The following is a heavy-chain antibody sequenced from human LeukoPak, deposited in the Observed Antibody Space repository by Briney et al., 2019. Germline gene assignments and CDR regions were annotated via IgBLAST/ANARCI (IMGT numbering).Heavy chain of an antibody. CDR2: ISGRGGST. CDR3: ARGGYYYDSSGYYYVFDY. V-gene: IGHV3-23*01. J-gene: IGHJ4*02. D-gene: IGHD3-22*01. CDR1: VFTFSSYA. Sequence: GGSLRLSCASSVFTFSSYAMRWVRQARGKGLEWVSDISGRGGSTYYADSVKGRFTISRDNAKNTLYLQMNSLRAEDTAVYYCARGGYYYDSSGYYYVFDYWGQGTLVTVSS.